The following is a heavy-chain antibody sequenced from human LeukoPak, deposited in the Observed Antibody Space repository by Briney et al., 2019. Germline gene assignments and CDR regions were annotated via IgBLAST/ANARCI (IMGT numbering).Heavy chain of an antibody. Sequence: GGSLRLSCAASGFTFSSYGMHWVRQAPGKGLEWVAVISYDGSNKYYADSVKGRFTISRDNARNSLSLQMNSLRAEDTAVYYCARVPSDYGYFDSWGQGTLVTVSS. CDR1: GFTFSSYG. CDR2: ISYDGSNK. D-gene: IGHD4-17*01. CDR3: ARVPSDYGYFDS. J-gene: IGHJ4*02. V-gene: IGHV3-30*03.